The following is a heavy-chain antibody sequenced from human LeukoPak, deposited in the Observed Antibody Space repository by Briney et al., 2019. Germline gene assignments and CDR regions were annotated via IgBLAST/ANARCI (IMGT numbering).Heavy chain of an antibody. CDR3: ARDLLMVRGVINYYYYGMDV. J-gene: IGHJ6*02. V-gene: IGHV4-59*01. D-gene: IGHD3-10*01. Sequence: SETLSLTCTVSGGSISSYYWSWIRQPPGKGLEWIGYIYYSGSTNHNPSLKSRVTISVDTSKNQFSLKLSSVTAADTAVYYCARDLLMVRGVINYYYYGMDVWGQGTTVTVSS. CDR1: GGSISSYY. CDR2: IYYSGST.